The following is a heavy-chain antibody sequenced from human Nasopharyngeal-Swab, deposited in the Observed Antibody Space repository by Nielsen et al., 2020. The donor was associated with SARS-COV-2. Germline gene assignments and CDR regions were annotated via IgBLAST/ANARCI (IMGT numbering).Heavy chain of an antibody. CDR1: GFTFSDYY. CDR2: ISSSSSYT. J-gene: IGHJ6*02. CDR3: ARDFHGNDV. D-gene: IGHD1-1*01. V-gene: IGHV3-11*06. Sequence: GESLKISCAASGFTFSDYYMSWIRQAPGKGLEWVSYISSSSSYTNYADSVKGRFTISRDNAKNSLYLQMNSLRAEDTAVYYCARDFHGNDVWGQGTTVTVSS.